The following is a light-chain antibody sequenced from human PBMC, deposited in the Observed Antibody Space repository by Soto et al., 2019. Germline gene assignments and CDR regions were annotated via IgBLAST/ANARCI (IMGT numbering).Light chain of an antibody. CDR2: DAS. CDR1: QSVSSY. Sequence: EIVLTQSPATLSLSPGERATLSCRASQSVSSYLAWYQQKPGQAPRLLIYDASTRATGIPARFSGSGSGTEFTLTISSLQPEDFAVYYCQQSSNWPLITFGQGTRLEIK. J-gene: IGKJ5*01. CDR3: QQSSNWPLIT. V-gene: IGKV3-11*01.